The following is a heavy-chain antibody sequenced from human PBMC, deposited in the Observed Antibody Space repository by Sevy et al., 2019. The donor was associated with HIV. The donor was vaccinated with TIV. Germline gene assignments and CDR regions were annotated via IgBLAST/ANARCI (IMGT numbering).Heavy chain of an antibody. D-gene: IGHD4-17*01. V-gene: IGHV4-31*03. CDR1: GGSISSGGYY. CDR2: IYYSGST. J-gene: IGHJ6*03. Sequence: SETLSLTCTVSGGSISSGGYYCSWVRQHPGKGLEWIGYIYYSGSTYYNPSLKSRITISVDTSKNQFSLKLSSVTAADTAGYYCARDRRGYGDSETYYYYMDVWGKGTTVTVSS. CDR3: ARDRRGYGDSETYYYYMDV.